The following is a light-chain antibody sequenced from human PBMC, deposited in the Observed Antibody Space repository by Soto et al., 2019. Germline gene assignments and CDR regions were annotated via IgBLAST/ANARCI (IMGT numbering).Light chain of an antibody. CDR1: QTLSSRH. J-gene: IGKJ2*01. CDR2: GAS. Sequence: VLTQSPGTLSLSPGEIATLSCRAGQTLSSRHLAWYQQKPGQAPRLLIYGASRRATGIPDRFSGRESGTDFTLTITTLEPEDSAVYFCQQYASSPYTFGQGTKVDIK. V-gene: IGKV3-20*01. CDR3: QQYASSPYT.